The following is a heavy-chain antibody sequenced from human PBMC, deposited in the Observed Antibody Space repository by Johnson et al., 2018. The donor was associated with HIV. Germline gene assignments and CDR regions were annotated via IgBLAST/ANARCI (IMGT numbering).Heavy chain of an antibody. Sequence: VQLVESGGGVVQPGRSLRLSCAASGFTFSSFGMHWVRQAPGKGLEWVANIKEDGSEKNYVDSVKGRFTISRDNAKNSVYLQMNSLRAEDTALYYCAREALTYYDSSGSYYPVHDAFDIWGLGTLVTVSS. V-gene: IGHV3-7*05. CDR1: GFTFSSFG. D-gene: IGHD3-10*01. CDR2: IKEDGSEK. CDR3: AREALTYYDSSGSYYPVHDAFDI. J-gene: IGHJ3*02.